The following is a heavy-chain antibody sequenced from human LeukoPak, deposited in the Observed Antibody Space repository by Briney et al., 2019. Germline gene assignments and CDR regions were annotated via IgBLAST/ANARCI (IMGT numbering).Heavy chain of an antibody. Sequence: GGSLRLSWVASGFTFSTYTMNWVRQAPGKGLEWVLVISGSGDRTDYAASVKGRITISRANSKNTLYMQMNRLRAEDTAVYYCAKQYNYGYFEYWGQGTLVTVSS. J-gene: IGHJ4*02. CDR1: GFTFSTYT. V-gene: IGHV3-23*01. CDR3: AKQYNYGYFEY. D-gene: IGHD5-18*01. CDR2: ISGSGDRT.